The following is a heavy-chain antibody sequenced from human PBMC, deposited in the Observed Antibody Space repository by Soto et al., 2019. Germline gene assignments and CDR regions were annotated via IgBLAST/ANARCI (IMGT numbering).Heavy chain of an antibody. D-gene: IGHD4-17*01. CDR3: ARVGRLHYFDY. J-gene: IGHJ4*02. CDR1: GFTFSSYA. V-gene: IGHV3-30-3*01. Sequence: QVQLVESGGGVVQPGRSLRLSCAASGFTFSSYAMHWVRQAPGKVLEWVAVISYDGSNKYYADSVKGRFTISRDNSKNTLFLQMNSLRAEDTAVYYCARVGRLHYFDYWGQGTLVTVSS. CDR2: ISYDGSNK.